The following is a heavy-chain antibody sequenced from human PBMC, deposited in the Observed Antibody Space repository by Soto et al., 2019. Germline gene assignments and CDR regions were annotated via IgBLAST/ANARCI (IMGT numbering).Heavy chain of an antibody. J-gene: IGHJ6*02. V-gene: IGHV4-39*01. CDR2: IYYSGST. D-gene: IGHD6-13*01. CDR1: GGSISSSSYY. Sequence: PSEILSLTCTVSGGSISSSSYYWGWIRQPPGKGLEWIGSIYYSGSTYYNPSLKSRVTISVDTSKNQFSLKLSSVTAADTAVYYCARSPDSSSWHRYYYYGMDVWGQGTTVNVSS. CDR3: ARSPDSSSWHRYYYYGMDV.